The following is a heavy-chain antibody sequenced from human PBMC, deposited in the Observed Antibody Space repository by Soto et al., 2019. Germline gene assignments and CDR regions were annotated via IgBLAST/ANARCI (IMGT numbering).Heavy chain of an antibody. CDR2: IKQDGSEK. CDR1: GFTFSSYW. J-gene: IGHJ3*02. CDR3: ARGGGSRWFGELHAFDI. D-gene: IGHD3-10*01. V-gene: IGHV3-7*01. Sequence: EVQLVESGGGLVQPGGSLRLSCAASGFTFSSYWMSWVHQAPGKGLEWVANIKQDGSEKYYVDSVKGRFTISRDNAKNSRYLQMNSRRAEDTAVYYCARGGGSRWFGELHAFDIWGRGTMFTVSS.